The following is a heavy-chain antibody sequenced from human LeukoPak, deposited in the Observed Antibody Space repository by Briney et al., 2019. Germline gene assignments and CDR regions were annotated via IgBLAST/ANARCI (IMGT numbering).Heavy chain of an antibody. Sequence: ASVKVSCKVSGYTLTELSTHWVRQAPGKGLEWMGGFDPEDGEIVYAQNSQGRVTMTEDTSTDTAYMELSSLRSEDTAIYYCATANRLTRDSSGYYPDSWGQGTLVTVSS. CDR2: FDPEDGEI. CDR3: ATANRLTRDSSGYYPDS. J-gene: IGHJ4*02. V-gene: IGHV1-24*01. D-gene: IGHD3-22*01. CDR1: GYTLTELS.